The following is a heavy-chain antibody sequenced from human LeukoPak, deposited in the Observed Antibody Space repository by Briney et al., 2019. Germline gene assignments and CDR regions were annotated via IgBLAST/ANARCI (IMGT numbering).Heavy chain of an antibody. CDR2: IYTSGST. V-gene: IGHV4-61*02. J-gene: IGHJ4*02. D-gene: IGHD3-16*02. CDR1: GGSISSGSYY. Sequence: SETLSLTCTVSGGSISSGSYYWSWIRQPAGKGLEWIGRIYTSGSTNYNPSHKSRVTISVDTSKNQFSLKLSSVTAADTAVYYCARDLVVWGSYRPYFDYWGQGTLVTVSS. CDR3: ARDLVVWGSYRPYFDY.